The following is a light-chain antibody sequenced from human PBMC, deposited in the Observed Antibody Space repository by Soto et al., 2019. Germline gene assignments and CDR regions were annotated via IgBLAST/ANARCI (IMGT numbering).Light chain of an antibody. Sequence: EIVMTQSPATLSVSPGERATLSCRASQSVSSNLAWYQQKPGQAPMLLIYGASTRATGIPARFSGSGSGTEFTLTINSLQSEDFAVYYCQQYNNWPFPSWTFGQGNKVEIK. J-gene: IGKJ1*01. CDR1: QSVSSN. CDR2: GAS. V-gene: IGKV3-15*01. CDR3: QQYNNWPFPSWT.